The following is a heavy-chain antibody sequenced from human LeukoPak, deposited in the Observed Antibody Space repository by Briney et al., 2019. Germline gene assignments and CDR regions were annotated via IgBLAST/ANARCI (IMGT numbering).Heavy chain of an antibody. CDR2: IHYTGTT. CDR3: ARDSRGAGPDFDY. Sequence: PSETLSLTCSVSGGSITSSYWWAWIRQPPGKGLEWIGYIHYTGTTTYKPSLESRVTISVDTSRNQFSLKLSSVTAADTAVYYCARDSRGAGPDFDYWGQGTLVTVSS. J-gene: IGHJ4*02. V-gene: IGHV4-59*01. D-gene: IGHD6-19*01. CDR1: GGSITSSY.